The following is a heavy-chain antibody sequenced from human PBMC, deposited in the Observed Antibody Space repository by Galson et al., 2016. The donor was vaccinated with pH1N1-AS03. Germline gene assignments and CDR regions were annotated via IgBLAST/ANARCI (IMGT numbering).Heavy chain of an antibody. J-gene: IGHJ4*02. CDR2: IYPGDSDT. D-gene: IGHD5-24*01. CDR3: ARQVRDGYNDYFDY. CDR1: GYIFTSYW. Sequence: QSGAEVKKPGESLKISCKTSGYIFTSYWVAWVRHMPGKGLEWMGIIYPGDSDTRYSPSFQGQVTIPADRSINTAYLQWSSLMASDTAIYYCARQVRDGYNDYFDYGGQGILVTVSS. V-gene: IGHV5-51*01.